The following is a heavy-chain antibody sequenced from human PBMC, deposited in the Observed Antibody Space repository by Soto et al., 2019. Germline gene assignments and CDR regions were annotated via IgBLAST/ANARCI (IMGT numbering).Heavy chain of an antibody. CDR1: GYSFTSYW. V-gene: IGHV5-51*01. J-gene: IGHJ3*02. CDR2: IYPGDSDT. D-gene: IGHD2-15*01. CDR3: AKALGYCSGGSCFNI. Sequence: GESLKISCKGSGYSFTSYWIGWVRQMPGKGLEWMGIIYPGDSDTRYSPSFQGQVTISADKSISTAYLQWSSLKASDTAMYYCAKALGYCSGGSCFNIWGQGTMVTVSS.